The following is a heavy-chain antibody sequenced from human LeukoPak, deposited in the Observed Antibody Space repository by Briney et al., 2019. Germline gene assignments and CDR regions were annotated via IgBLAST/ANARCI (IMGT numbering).Heavy chain of an antibody. J-gene: IGHJ4*02. Sequence: PSETLSLTCNVSGGSISSYYWSWIRQPPGKGLEWIGYIYYSGSTNYNPSLKSRVTISVDTSKNQFSLKLSSVTAADTAVYYCARTRSPVYDYVWGSYRPGVFDYWGQGTLVTVSS. CDR1: GGSISSYY. V-gene: IGHV4-59*08. CDR3: ARTRSPVYDYVWGSYRPGVFDY. D-gene: IGHD3-16*02. CDR2: IYYSGST.